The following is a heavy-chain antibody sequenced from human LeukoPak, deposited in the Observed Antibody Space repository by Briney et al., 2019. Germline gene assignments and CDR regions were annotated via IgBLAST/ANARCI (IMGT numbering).Heavy chain of an antibody. CDR2: IYHSGST. Sequence: PSETLSLTCTVSGYSISSGYYWGWIRQPPGKGLEWIGSIYHSGSTYYNPSLKSRVTISVDTSKNQFSLKLSSVTAADTAVYYCARKGSCYDLDYWGQGTLVTVSS. CDR3: ARKGSCYDLDY. V-gene: IGHV4-38-2*02. CDR1: GYSISSGYY. J-gene: IGHJ4*02. D-gene: IGHD5-12*01.